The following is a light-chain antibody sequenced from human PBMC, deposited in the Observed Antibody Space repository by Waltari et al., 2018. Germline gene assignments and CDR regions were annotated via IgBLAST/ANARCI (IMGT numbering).Light chain of an antibody. J-gene: IGLJ3*02. CDR1: SSNIGAGYD. Sequence: QSVLTQPPSVSGAPGQRVTLSCTGSSSNIGAGYDVHWYQQLPGTAPKLLIYGNNNRPSGVPDRFSGSKSGTSASLAITGLQAEDEADYYCQSYDSSLSGPRVFGGGTKLTVL. CDR2: GNN. V-gene: IGLV1-40*01. CDR3: QSYDSSLSGPRV.